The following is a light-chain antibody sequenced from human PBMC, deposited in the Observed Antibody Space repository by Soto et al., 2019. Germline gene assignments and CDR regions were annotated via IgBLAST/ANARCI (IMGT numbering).Light chain of an antibody. CDR1: SSNIGSNY. Sequence: QSVLTQPPSASGTPGQRVTISCSGSSSNIGSNYVYWYRQLPGTAPKLLIYRNNQRPSVVPDRFSGAKSGTSASLAISGLRSEDEAHYYCAAWDVSLGGALFGGGTQLTVL. CDR3: AAWDVSLGGAL. CDR2: RNN. J-gene: IGLJ7*01. V-gene: IGLV1-47*01.